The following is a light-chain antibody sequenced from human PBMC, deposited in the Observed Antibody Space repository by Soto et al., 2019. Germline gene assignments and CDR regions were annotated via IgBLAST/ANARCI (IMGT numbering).Light chain of an antibody. CDR1: QSVSSSY. Sequence: EIVVTQSPGTLSLSPGERATLACRASQSVSSSYLGWYQQKPGQAPRLLIYGASSRATGIPDRFSGSGSGTDFTLTISRLEPEDFAVYYCQQYGSSPTWTFGQGTKVYIK. J-gene: IGKJ1*01. V-gene: IGKV3-20*01. CDR3: QQYGSSPTWT. CDR2: GAS.